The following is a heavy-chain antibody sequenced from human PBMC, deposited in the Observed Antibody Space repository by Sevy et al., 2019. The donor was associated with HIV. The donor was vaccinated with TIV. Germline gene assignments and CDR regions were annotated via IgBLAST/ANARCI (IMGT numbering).Heavy chain of an antibody. CDR2: ISYDGSNE. Sequence: GGSLRLSCAASGFTFTIYAMTWVRQAPGRGLEWVATISYDGSNEHYADSVKGRFTISRDNSKNALYLQMNSLRAEDTAVYSCALERLSSDVAEYFENWGQGTLVTVSS. V-gene: IGHV3-30-3*01. CDR3: ALERLSSDVAEYFEN. J-gene: IGHJ1*01. D-gene: IGHD1-1*01. CDR1: GFTFTIYA.